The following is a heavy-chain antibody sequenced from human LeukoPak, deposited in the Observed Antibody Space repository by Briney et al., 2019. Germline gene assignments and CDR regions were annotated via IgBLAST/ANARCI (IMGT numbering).Heavy chain of an antibody. Sequence: PGGSLRLSCAASGFTVKSNYMSWVRQAPGQGLEWVSVIYRGGSTYYADSVKGRFTISRDNSKNTLYLQMNSLRAEDTAVYYCAKDGQITMVRGVIITPYYFDYWGQGTLVTVSS. CDR1: GFTVKSNY. D-gene: IGHD3-10*01. CDR2: IYRGGST. J-gene: IGHJ4*02. V-gene: IGHV3-66*01. CDR3: AKDGQITMVRGVIITPYYFDY.